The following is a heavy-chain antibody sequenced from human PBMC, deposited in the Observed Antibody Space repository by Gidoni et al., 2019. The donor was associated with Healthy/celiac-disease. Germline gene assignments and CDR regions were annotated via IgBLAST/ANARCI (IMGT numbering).Heavy chain of an antibody. J-gene: IGHJ4*02. CDR2: ISGSGGST. CDR3: AKDLGLWAAAGSDGFDY. CDR1: GFTFSSYA. D-gene: IGHD6-13*01. Sequence: EVQLLESGGGLVQPGGSLRLSCAASGFTFSSYAMSWVRQAPGKGLEWVSAISGSGGSTYYADSVKGRFTISRDNSKNTLYLQMNSLRAEDTAVYYCAKDLGLWAAAGSDGFDYWGQGTLVTVSS. V-gene: IGHV3-23*01.